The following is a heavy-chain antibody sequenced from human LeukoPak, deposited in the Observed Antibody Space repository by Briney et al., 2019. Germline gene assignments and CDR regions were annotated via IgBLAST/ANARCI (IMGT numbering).Heavy chain of an antibody. V-gene: IGHV4-59*01. CDR1: GGSISSYY. CDR3: ARDFRETQRRSMRRYYYYYMDV. Sequence: SETLSLTCTVSGGSISSYYWSWIRQPPGKGLEWIGYIYYSGSTNYNPPLKSRVTISVDTSKNQSSLKLSSVTAADTAVYYCARDFRETQRRSMRRYYYYYMDVWGKGTTVTVSS. CDR2: IYYSGST. J-gene: IGHJ6*03. D-gene: IGHD5-24*01.